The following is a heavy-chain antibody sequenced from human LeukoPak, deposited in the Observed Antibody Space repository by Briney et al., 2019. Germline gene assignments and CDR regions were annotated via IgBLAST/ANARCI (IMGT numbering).Heavy chain of an antibody. CDR3: ARESEYYDFWSGTEDYYYMDV. J-gene: IGHJ6*03. V-gene: IGHV3-21*01. CDR1: GFTFSSYS. D-gene: IGHD3-3*01. CDR2: ISSSSSYI. Sequence: GGSLRLYCAASGFTFSSYSMNRLRQAPGKGLEWVSSISSSSSYIYYADSVKGRFTISRDNAKNSLYLQMNSLRAEDTAVYYCARESEYYDFWSGTEDYYYMDVWGKGTTVTVSS.